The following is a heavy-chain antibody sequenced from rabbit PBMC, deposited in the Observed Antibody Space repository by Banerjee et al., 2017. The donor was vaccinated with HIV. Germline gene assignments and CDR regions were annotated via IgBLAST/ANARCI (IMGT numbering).Heavy chain of an antibody. V-gene: IGHV1S45*01. D-gene: IGHD4-1*01. CDR1: GFSFSNA. J-gene: IGHJ6*01. Sequence: QQQLEESGGDLVKPGASLTLTCTASGFSFSNAMYWVRQAPGKGLEWIACIYAGSSGSTYYASWAKGRFTISKTSSTTVTLQMTSLTAADTATYFCARDLAGVTGWNFGLWGPGTLVTVS. CDR2: IYAGSSGST. CDR3: ARDLAGVTGWNFGL.